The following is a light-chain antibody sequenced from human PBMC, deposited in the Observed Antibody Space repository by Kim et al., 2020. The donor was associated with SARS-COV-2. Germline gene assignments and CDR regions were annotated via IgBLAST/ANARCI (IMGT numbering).Light chain of an antibody. CDR2: EVS. V-gene: IGLV2-8*01. Sequence: QSALTQPPSASGSPGQSVTISCTGTSSDVGVYNYVSWYQQHPGKGPKLLIYEVSKRPSGVPDRFSGSKSGNTASLTVSGLQAEDEADYFCSSYAGSNNVLFGGGTKLTVL. CDR3: SSYAGSNNVL. J-gene: IGLJ2*01. CDR1: SSDVGVYNY.